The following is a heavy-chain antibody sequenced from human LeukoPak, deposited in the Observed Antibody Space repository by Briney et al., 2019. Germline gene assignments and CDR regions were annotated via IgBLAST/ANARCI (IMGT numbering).Heavy chain of an antibody. CDR1: GNTFTSDY. D-gene: IGHD6-25*01. J-gene: IGHJ5*02. CDR2: VHSSGGVI. Sequence: ASVKVSCKASGNTFTSDYMNWVRQAPGQGLEWMGIVHSSGGVIKYAQEFQDRVTVTRDPSTSTIYMELSSLRSDDTAVYYCARGHVAPQRQFIGRRGRRTVSRFDPWGQGIQVTVSS. CDR3: ARGHVAPQRQFIGRRGRRTVSRFDP. V-gene: IGHV1-46*01.